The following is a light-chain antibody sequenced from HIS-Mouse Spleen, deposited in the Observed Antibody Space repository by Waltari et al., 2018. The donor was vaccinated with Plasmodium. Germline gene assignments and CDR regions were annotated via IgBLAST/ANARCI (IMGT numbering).Light chain of an antibody. CDR1: QSVSSY. CDR2: DAS. Sequence: EIEMTQSPATLSVSAGERVTLTCRASQSVSSYLAWYQQKPGQAPTLLIYDASTRSTGIPASSSSSSAGTEVTLTISSLQSEDYSGYYCRQQNNWSCTFGPGTKVDIK. V-gene: IGKV3-15*01. J-gene: IGKJ3*01. CDR3: RQQNNWSCT.